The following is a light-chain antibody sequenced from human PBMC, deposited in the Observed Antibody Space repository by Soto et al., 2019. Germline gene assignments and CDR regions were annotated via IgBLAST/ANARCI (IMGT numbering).Light chain of an antibody. J-gene: IGLJ2*01. Sequence: QSALTQPPSASGSPGQSVTISCTGTSSDLGDFNYVSWYQQHPGQVPKLMIYEVTKRPSGVPDRFSGSKSGNTASLTVSGLQAEDEADYYCSSRIGGTSVVFGGATKLTVL. CDR2: EVT. V-gene: IGLV2-8*01. CDR3: SSRIGGTSVV. CDR1: SSDLGDFNY.